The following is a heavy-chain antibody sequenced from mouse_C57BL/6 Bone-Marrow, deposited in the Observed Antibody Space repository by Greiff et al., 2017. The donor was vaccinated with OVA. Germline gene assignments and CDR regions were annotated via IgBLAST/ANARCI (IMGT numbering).Heavy chain of an antibody. CDR2: SRNKANDYTT. Sequence: EVKLVGSGGGLVQSGRSLRLSCATSGFTFSDFYMEWVRQAPGKGLEWIAASRNKANDYTTEYSASVKGRFIVSRDTSQSILYLQMNALRAEDTAIYYCARDSVAGAMDYWGQGTSVTVSS. D-gene: IGHD1-1*01. CDR3: ARDSVAGAMDY. V-gene: IGHV7-1*01. J-gene: IGHJ4*01. CDR1: GFTFSDFY.